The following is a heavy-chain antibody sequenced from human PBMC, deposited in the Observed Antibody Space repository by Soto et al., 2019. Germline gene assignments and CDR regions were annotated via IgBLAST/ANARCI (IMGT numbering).Heavy chain of an antibody. Sequence: PGGSLRLSCAASGFTFSSYAMSWVRPAPGKGLEWVSAISGSGGSTYYADSVKGRFTISRDNSKNTLYLQMNSLRAEDTAVYYCAKDTIFGVVKTYGMDVWGQGTTVTVSS. CDR2: ISGSGGST. V-gene: IGHV3-23*01. CDR1: GFTFSSYA. D-gene: IGHD3-3*01. CDR3: AKDTIFGVVKTYGMDV. J-gene: IGHJ6*02.